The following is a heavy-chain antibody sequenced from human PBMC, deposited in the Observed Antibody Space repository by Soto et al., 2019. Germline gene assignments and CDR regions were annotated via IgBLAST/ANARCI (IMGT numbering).Heavy chain of an antibody. Sequence: QPGGSLRLSCAASGLTISSYWMSWVRQAPGKGLGWVANIQQDGSAKYYADSVKGRFTISRDNAKNSLHLQMNSLRAEDTAVYYCARGYTVFGEVTRYHLDYWGQGIQVTVSS. CDR2: IQQDGSAK. V-gene: IGHV3-7*01. CDR3: ARGYTVFGEVTRYHLDY. CDR1: GLTISSYW. D-gene: IGHD3-3*01. J-gene: IGHJ4*02.